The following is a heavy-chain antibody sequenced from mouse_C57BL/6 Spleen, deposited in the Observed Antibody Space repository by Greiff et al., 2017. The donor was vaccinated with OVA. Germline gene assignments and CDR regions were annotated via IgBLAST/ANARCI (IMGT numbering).Heavy chain of an antibody. V-gene: IGHV1-26*01. Sequence: EVQLQQSGPELVKPGASVKISCKASGYTFTDYYMNWVKQSHGKSLEWIGDINPNNGGTSYNQKFKGKATLTVDKSSSTAYMELRSLTSEDSAVYYCVYSNYDWYFDVWGTGTTVTVSS. CDR2: INPNNGGT. J-gene: IGHJ1*03. CDR1: GYTFTDYY. D-gene: IGHD2-5*01. CDR3: VYSNYDWYFDV.